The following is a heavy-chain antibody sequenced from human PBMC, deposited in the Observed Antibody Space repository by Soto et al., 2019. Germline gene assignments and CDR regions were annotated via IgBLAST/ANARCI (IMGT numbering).Heavy chain of an antibody. V-gene: IGHV1-8*01. CDR2: MNPSGRNT. CDR1: GLAFPIDD. D-gene: IGHD3-16*02. J-gene: IGHJ3*01. Sequence: QVQLVQSGAEVKKPGASVQVSCKASGLAFPIDDIIWVRQTIGQGLEFMGWMNPSGRNTGYTQKFQGRATFTWNTPTNTAYMDLSGLRSEDTAVYYCARYRTKVPVAFAVWGQGTMVTVSS. CDR3: ARYRTKVPVAFAV.